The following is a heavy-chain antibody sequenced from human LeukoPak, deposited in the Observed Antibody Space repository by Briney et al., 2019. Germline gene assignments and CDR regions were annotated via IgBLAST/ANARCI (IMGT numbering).Heavy chain of an antibody. CDR3: AVEDYYDSGSSDY. J-gene: IGHJ4*02. Sequence: ASVKVSCKASGYTFTGYYLHWVRQAPGQGLEWMGWINPSGGTNYAQKFQGRVTITRNTSISTAYMQLSSLRSDETAIYYCAVEDYYDSGSSDYWGQGTLVTVSS. V-gene: IGHV1-2*02. CDR1: GYTFTGYY. CDR2: INPSGGT. D-gene: IGHD3-22*01.